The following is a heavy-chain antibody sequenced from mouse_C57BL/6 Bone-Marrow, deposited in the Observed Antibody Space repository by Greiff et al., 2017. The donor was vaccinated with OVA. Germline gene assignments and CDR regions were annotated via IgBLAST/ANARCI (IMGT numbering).Heavy chain of an antibody. V-gene: IGHV1-19*01. D-gene: IGHD2-10*01. J-gene: IGHJ1*03. Sequence: EVQLQQSGPVLVKPGASVKMSCKASGYTFTDYYMNWVKQSHGKSLEWIGVINPYNGGTSYNQKFKGKATLTVDKSSSTAYMELNSLTSEDSAVYYWARRGPYYGGPLWWFEVWGTGTTVTVSS. CDR1: GYTFTDYY. CDR2: INPYNGGT. CDR3: ARRGPYYGGPLWWFEV.